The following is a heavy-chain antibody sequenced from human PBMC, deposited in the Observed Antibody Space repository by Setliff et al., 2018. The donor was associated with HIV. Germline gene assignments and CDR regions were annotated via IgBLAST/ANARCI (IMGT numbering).Heavy chain of an antibody. D-gene: IGHD6-19*01. CDR2: IKEDGSEQ. CDR1: GFTFSSYA. CDR3: ARDVAVASFFNY. V-gene: IGHV3-7*05. J-gene: IGHJ4*02. Sequence: GGSLRLSCAASGFTFSSYAMSWVRQAPGKGLEWVANIKEDGSEQYYMDSVKGRFTISRDNAKNSLYLQMSSLRAEDTAVYYCARDVAVASFFNYWGQGTLVTVS.